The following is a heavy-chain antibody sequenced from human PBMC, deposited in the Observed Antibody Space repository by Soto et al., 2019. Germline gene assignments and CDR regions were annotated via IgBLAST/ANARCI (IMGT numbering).Heavy chain of an antibody. CDR3: AREVGPVISSGWQYYFDY. CDR2: IYYSGST. J-gene: IGHJ4*02. Sequence: TLSLTCTVSGGSISSYYWSWIRQPPGKGLEWIGYIYYSGSTNYNPSLKSRVTISVDTSTNQFSLKLSSVTAADTAVYYWAREVGPVISSGWQYYFDYWGQGTLVTVSS. V-gene: IGHV4-59*01. CDR1: GGSISSYY. D-gene: IGHD6-19*01.